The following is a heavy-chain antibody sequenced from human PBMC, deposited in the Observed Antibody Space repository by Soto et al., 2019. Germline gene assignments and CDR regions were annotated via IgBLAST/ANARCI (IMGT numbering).Heavy chain of an antibody. CDR1: AGTFSSYG. V-gene: IGHV1-69*01. Sequence: QVQLVQSGAEVKKPGSSVKVSCKASAGTFSSYGISWVRQAPGQGLEWMGGIMPIFGTPNYAQKFQGRVTITADESTXXXXXXXSSLTSEDTAVXXXXXXXXXXXXXXXXXXPYF. CDR3: XXXXXXXXXXXXXXXPYF. J-gene: IGHJ1*01. CDR2: IMPIFGTP.